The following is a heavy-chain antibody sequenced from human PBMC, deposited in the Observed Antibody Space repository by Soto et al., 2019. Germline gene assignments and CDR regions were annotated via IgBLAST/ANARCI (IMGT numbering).Heavy chain of an antibody. CDR1: GFTVSSNY. CDR2: IYSGGST. J-gene: IGHJ6*03. D-gene: IGHD2-2*01. V-gene: IGHV3-53*04. Sequence: GALRLSCAASGFTVSSNYMSWVRQAPGKGLEWVSVIYSGGSTYYADSVKGRFTISRHNSKNTLYLQMNSLRAEDTAVYYCASVVPAARSYYYYYMDVWGKGTTVTVSS. CDR3: ASVVPAARSYYYYYMDV.